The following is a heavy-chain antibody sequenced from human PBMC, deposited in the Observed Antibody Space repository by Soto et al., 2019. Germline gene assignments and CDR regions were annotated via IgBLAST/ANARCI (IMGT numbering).Heavy chain of an antibody. Sequence: PGGSLRLSCAASGFTFSSYWMSWVRQAPGKGLEWVANIKQDGSEKYYVDSVKGRFTISRDNAKNSLYLQMNSLRAEDTAVYCCAREEEVYYDFWSGYPPGGMDVWGQGTTVTVSS. V-gene: IGHV3-7*01. J-gene: IGHJ6*02. D-gene: IGHD3-3*01. CDR1: GFTFSSYW. CDR2: IKQDGSEK. CDR3: AREEEVYYDFWSGYPPGGMDV.